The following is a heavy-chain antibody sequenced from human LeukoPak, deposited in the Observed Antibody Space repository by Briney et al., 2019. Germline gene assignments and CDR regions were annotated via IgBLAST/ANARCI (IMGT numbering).Heavy chain of an antibody. D-gene: IGHD3-16*01. V-gene: IGHV3-74*01. CDR2: LNGDGSTT. CDR1: GFTFSTYW. CDR3: ASSRG. J-gene: IGHJ4*02. Sequence: PGGPLRLSCAASGFTFSTYWMHWFRQAPGKGLVWVSRLNGDGSTTSYADSVKGRFTIPRDNAKNTLYLQMNSLRAEDTAVYYCASSRGWGQGTLVTVSS.